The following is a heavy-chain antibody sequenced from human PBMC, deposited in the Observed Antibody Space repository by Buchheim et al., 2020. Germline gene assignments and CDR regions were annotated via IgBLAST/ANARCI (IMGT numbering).Heavy chain of an antibody. D-gene: IGHD3-10*01. CDR1: GFTFSSYW. Sequence: EVQLVESGGGLVQPGGSLRLSCAASGFTFSSYWMSWVRQAPGKGLEWVANIKQDGNDKFYVDSVTGRFTISRDNAMKPLYLQMNSLRAEDTAVYYCARGSGSYFLQSHNDFDNWGQGTL. CDR3: ARGSGSYFLQSHNDFDN. J-gene: IGHJ4*02. CDR2: IKQDGNDK. V-gene: IGHV3-7*03.